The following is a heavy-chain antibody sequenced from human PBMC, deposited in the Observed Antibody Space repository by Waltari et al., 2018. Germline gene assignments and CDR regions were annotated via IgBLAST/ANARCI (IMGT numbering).Heavy chain of an antibody. V-gene: IGHV5-51*01. D-gene: IGHD1-7*01. CDR1: RYSFATYW. J-gene: IGHJ4*02. CDR2: IYPLDSDT. Sequence: EVQLVQSGAEVKKPGESLKISCQPSRYSFATYWIGWVRQMPGRGLELVGIIYPLDSDTRYSPAFQGQVTISVDKSIGTAYLQWTSLKASDSAIYYCARPLGTADLGYWGQGTLVTVSS. CDR3: ARPLGTADLGY.